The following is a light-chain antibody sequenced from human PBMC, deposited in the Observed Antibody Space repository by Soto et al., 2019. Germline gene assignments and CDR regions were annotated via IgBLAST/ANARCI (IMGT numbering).Light chain of an antibody. V-gene: IGKV1-9*01. CDR1: QGIRTY. Sequence: IHLTQSPSSLSASVGDRVTITCRASQGIRTYLAWYQQKPGKAPKLLIYSASTLQSGVPSRFSGSGSGTDFTLTISSLQPEDFATYYCLQVDVYPWTFGQGTKVDIK. J-gene: IGKJ1*01. CDR2: SAS. CDR3: LQVDVYPWT.